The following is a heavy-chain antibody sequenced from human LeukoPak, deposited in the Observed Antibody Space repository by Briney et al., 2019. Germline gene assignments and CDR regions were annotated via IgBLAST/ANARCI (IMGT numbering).Heavy chain of an antibody. J-gene: IGHJ4*02. CDR2: INHSGGT. V-gene: IGHV4-34*01. Sequence: PSETLSLTCAVYGGSFSGYYWSWIRQPPGKGLEWIGEINHSGGTNYNPSLKSRVTISVDTSKNQFSLKLSSVTAADTAVYYCASSEDTAMTDFDYWGQGTLVTVSS. D-gene: IGHD5-18*01. CDR3: ASSEDTAMTDFDY. CDR1: GGSFSGYY.